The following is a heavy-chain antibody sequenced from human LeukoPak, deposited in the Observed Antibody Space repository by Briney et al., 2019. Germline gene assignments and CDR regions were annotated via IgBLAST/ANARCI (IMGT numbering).Heavy chain of an antibody. CDR1: GFTFMDYS. CDR2: ISSSSEYR. Sequence: LGGSLSLSCTASGFTFMDYSMNWVRQAPGKGLEWVSAISSSSEYRHNADSLKGRFTISRDNAKNSLYLQINSLRAEDTAVYYCAKVRWNYYFDYWGQGTLVTVSS. V-gene: IGHV3-21*01. J-gene: IGHJ4*02. CDR3: AKVRWNYYFDY. D-gene: IGHD4-23*01.